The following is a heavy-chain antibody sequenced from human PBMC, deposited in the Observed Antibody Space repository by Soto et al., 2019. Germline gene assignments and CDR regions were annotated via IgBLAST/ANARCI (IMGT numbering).Heavy chain of an antibody. Sequence: PGGSLRLSCAASGFTFSDYYMSWIRQAPGKGLEWVSYISSSGSTIYYADSVKGRFTISRDNAKNSLYLQMNSLRAEDTAVYYCARDSPFWSGSYYMDVWGKGTTVTVSS. CDR1: GFTFSDYY. J-gene: IGHJ6*03. V-gene: IGHV3-11*01. CDR3: ARDSPFWSGSYYMDV. CDR2: ISSSGSTI. D-gene: IGHD3-3*01.